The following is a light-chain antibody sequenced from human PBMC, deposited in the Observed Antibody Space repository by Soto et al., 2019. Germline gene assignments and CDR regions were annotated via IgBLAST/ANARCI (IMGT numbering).Light chain of an antibody. Sequence: QYALTQPASVSGSPGQSITISCTGTRSDVGGYNFVSWYQQHPGKVPKLLIYDVTHRPSGVSNRFSASKSANTASLTISGLQAEDEADYYCSSYTSTNTLVFGGGTQLTVL. V-gene: IGLV2-14*01. CDR1: RSDVGGYNF. CDR3: SSYTSTNTLV. CDR2: DVT. J-gene: IGLJ2*01.